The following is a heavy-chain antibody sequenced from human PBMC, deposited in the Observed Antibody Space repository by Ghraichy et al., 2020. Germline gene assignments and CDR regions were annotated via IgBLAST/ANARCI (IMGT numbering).Heavy chain of an antibody. D-gene: IGHD7-27*01. CDR2: ISGSGGST. J-gene: IGHJ4*02. V-gene: IGHV3-23*01. CDR3: AKVLLGTISGFDY. Sequence: GGSLRLSCAASGFTFISYAMSWVRQAPGKGLEWVSAISGSGGSTYYADSVKGRFTISRDNSKNTLYLQMNSLRAEDTAVYYCAKVLLGTISGFDYWGQGTLVTVSS. CDR1: GFTFISYA.